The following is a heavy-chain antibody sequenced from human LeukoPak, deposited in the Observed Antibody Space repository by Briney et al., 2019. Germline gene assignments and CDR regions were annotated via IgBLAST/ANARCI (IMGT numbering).Heavy chain of an antibody. V-gene: IGHV3-7*05. D-gene: IGHD6-19*01. CDR3: ARDPVYSSGGEKATGTLDY. Sequence: GGALRLSCAASGFTFSSYWMSWGRQAPGKGLEWVANIKEDGSEKYYVDSVKRRLTISRDNAENSLYLQMNSLRAEDTAVYYCARDPVYSSGGEKATGTLDYWGQGTLVTVSS. J-gene: IGHJ4*02. CDR1: GFTFSSYW. CDR2: IKEDGSEK.